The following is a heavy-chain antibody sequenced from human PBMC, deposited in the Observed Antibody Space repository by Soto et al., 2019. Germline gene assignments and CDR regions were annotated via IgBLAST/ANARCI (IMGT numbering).Heavy chain of an antibody. Sequence: GGSLRLSCAASGFTFSIHEMNWVRQAPGKGLEWVSYISSIGVATYYADSVKGRFTISRDNAKNSLYLQMNSLRAEDTAVYYCAREGRVGGIDYWGQGTPVTVSP. D-gene: IGHD6-19*01. CDR1: GFTFSIHE. CDR2: ISSIGVAT. J-gene: IGHJ4*02. CDR3: AREGRVGGIDY. V-gene: IGHV3-48*03.